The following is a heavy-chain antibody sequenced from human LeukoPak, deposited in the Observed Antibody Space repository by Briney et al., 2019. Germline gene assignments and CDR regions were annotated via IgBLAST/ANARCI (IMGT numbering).Heavy chain of an antibody. CDR1: GYTFTGYY. CDR2: INPNSGVT. Sequence: ASVKVSCKASGYTFTGYYIHWVRQAPGQGLEWMGWINPNSGVTKYAQKFQGRVTMTRDTSISTAHMDLSRLSSDDTAVYYCARGVVNDILTPIDDWGQGTLVTVSS. J-gene: IGHJ4*02. D-gene: IGHD3-9*01. V-gene: IGHV1-2*02. CDR3: ARGVVNDILTPIDD.